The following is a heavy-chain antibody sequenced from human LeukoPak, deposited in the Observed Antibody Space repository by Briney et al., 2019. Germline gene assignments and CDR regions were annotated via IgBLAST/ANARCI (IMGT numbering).Heavy chain of an antibody. D-gene: IGHD3-22*01. CDR3: ARVAPPYYYDSSGYYPFDY. V-gene: IGHV1-46*01. CDR1: GYTFTSYY. Sequence: ASVKVSCTASGYTFTSYYMHWVRQAPGQGLEWMGIINPSGGSTSYAQKFQGRVTMTRDTSTSTVYMELSSLRSEDTAVYYCARVAPPYYYDSSGYYPFDYWGQGTLVTVSS. J-gene: IGHJ4*02. CDR2: INPSGGST.